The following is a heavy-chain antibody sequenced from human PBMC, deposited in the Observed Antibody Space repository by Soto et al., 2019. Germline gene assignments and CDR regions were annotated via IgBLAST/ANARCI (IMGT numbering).Heavy chain of an antibody. V-gene: IGHV4-39*01. D-gene: IGHD2-2*01. CDR2: IYYSGST. CDR3: ARVPAAYYFDY. J-gene: IGHJ4*02. CDR1: GGSISSSSYY. Sequence: QLQLQESGPGLVKPSETLSLTCTVSGGSISSSSYYWGWIRQPPGKGLEWIGSIYYSGSTYYNPSLKSRVTISVDTSKNQFSLKLSSVTAADTAVYYCARVPAAYYFDYWGQGTLVTVSS.